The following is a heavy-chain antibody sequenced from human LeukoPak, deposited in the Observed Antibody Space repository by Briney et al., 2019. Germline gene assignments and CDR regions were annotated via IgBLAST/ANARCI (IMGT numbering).Heavy chain of an antibody. Sequence: GGSLRLSCAASGFTFNKYWLTWVRQAPGKGLEWVANINQDDSQIYYLESVEGRFTITRDNAKNSLHLQMNSLRAEDTAIYYCARAYYYAGTYYFSFLDYWGQGTLVTVSS. CDR3: ARAYYYAGTYYFSFLDY. CDR2: INQDDSQI. J-gene: IGHJ4*02. D-gene: IGHD3-10*01. V-gene: IGHV3-7*01. CDR1: GFTFNKYW.